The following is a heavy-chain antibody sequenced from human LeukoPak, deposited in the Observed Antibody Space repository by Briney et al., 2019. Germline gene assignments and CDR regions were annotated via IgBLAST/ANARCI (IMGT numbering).Heavy chain of an antibody. J-gene: IGHJ4*02. D-gene: IGHD2-2*01. CDR1: GYSISSGYN. Sequence: SETLSLTCTVSGYSISSGYNWDWIRQPPGKGLEWIGSIYHSGSTYYNPSLKSRFTISVDTSKNQFSLKLSSVTAADTAVYYCARGQYLVYWGQGTLVTVSS. CDR2: IYHSGST. V-gene: IGHV4-38-2*02. CDR3: ARGQYLVY.